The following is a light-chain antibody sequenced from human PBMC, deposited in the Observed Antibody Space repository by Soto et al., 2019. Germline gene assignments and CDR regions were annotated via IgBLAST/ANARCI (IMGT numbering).Light chain of an antibody. CDR3: QQSYRSPYT. CDR2: GAS. J-gene: IGKJ2*01. CDR1: QSINIY. V-gene: IGKV1-39*01. Sequence: IQMTQSSSSLSASVGDSVTVTCRASQSINIYLNWYQQKPGKAPTLLIYGASSLQSGVPSRFTGGGSRTDFTLTISSLQHEDFATYYCQQSYRSPYTFGQGTKVDIK.